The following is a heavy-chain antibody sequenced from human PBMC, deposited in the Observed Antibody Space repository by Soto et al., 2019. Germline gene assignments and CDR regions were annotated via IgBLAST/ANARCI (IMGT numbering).Heavy chain of an antibody. Sequence: EVQLLESGGGLVQPGGSLRLSCAASGLTFSSYAMTWVRQAPGKGLEWVPAISGSGGTTYHADPVKGRFNISRDNSKNTLYLQMNSLRAEDAAGYYCAKPPYSSSSYYYYGMDVWGQGTTVTVSS. CDR3: AKPPYSSSSYYYYGMDV. V-gene: IGHV3-23*01. D-gene: IGHD6-6*01. J-gene: IGHJ6*02. CDR1: GLTFSSYA. CDR2: ISGSGGTT.